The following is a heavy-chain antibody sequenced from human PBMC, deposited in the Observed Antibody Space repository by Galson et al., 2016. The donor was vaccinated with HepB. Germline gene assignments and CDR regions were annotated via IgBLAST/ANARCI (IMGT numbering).Heavy chain of an antibody. CDR1: GFTFRSYW. CDR2: INSEGTST. D-gene: IGHD2-2*01. Sequence: SLRLSCAASGFTFRSYWMHWVRQAPGQGLVWVSHINSEGTSTNYADSVKGRFTISRDNAQNTLYLQMNSLRAEDTAIYNCAKDGPYAAFDVWGQGTMVTVSS. J-gene: IGHJ3*01. V-gene: IGHV3-74*01. CDR3: AKDGPYAAFDV.